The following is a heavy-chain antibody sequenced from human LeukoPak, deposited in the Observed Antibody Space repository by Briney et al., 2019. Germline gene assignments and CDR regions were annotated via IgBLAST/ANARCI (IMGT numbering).Heavy chain of an antibody. Sequence: PSETLSLTCTVSGGSIRSGSHYWGWIRQPPGKGLEWIGSIYYSGSTYYNPSLKSRVTISVDTSKNQFSLKLSSVTAADTAVYYCARHLHPTAPLGWGQGTLVTVSS. V-gene: IGHV4-39*01. D-gene: IGHD7-27*01. CDR3: ARHLHPTAPLG. CDR1: GGSIRSGSHY. J-gene: IGHJ4*02. CDR2: IYYSGST.